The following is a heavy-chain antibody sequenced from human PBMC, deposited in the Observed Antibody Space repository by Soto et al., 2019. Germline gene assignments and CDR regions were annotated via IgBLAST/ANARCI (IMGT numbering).Heavy chain of an antibody. CDR3: ARVVY. Sequence: SETHPHTCTFYGGSFIGYYWSWIRQPPGKGLEWIGEINHSGSTNYNPSLKSRVTISVDTSKNQFSLKLSSVTAADTAVYYCARVVYWGQGTLVTVSS. V-gene: IGHV4-34*01. D-gene: IGHD1-26*01. J-gene: IGHJ4*02. CDR2: INHSGST. CDR1: GGSFIGYY.